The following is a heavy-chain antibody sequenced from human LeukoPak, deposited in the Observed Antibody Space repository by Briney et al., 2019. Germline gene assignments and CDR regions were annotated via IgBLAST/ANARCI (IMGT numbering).Heavy chain of an antibody. CDR1: GFTFSSYG. Sequence: GRSLRLSCAASGFTFSSYGMHWVRQAPGKGLEWVALIFYDGSNMLYADSVKGRFTISRDNSRGTLYLQMNSVRAEDTAVYFCAKDSIPVAGSDCFSDFWGQGALVTVSS. D-gene: IGHD6-19*01. J-gene: IGHJ4*02. V-gene: IGHV3-33*03. CDR3: AKDSIPVAGSDCFSDF. CDR2: IFYDGSNM.